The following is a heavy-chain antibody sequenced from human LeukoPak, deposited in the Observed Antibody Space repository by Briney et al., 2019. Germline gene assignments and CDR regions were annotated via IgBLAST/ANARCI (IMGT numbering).Heavy chain of an antibody. CDR3: ARGGLRYFDL. CDR1: GGSISSYY. CDR2: IYYSGST. V-gene: IGHV4-59*01. Sequence: SSETLSLTCTVSGGSISSYYWSWIRQPPGQGLEWIGYIYYSGSTNYNPSLKSRVTISVDTSKNQFSLKLSSVTAADTAVYYCARGGLRYFDLWGRGTLVTVSS. J-gene: IGHJ2*01.